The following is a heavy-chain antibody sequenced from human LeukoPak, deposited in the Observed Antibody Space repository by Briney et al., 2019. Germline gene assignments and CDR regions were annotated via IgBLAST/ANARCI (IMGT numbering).Heavy chain of an antibody. D-gene: IGHD3-22*01. CDR1: GRSFSGYY. J-gene: IGHJ4*02. Sequence: PSETLSLTCAVYGRSFSGYYWSWIRQPPGKGLEWIGEINHSGSTNYNPSLKSRVTISVDTSKNQFSLKLSSVTAADTAVYYCAKDNTPMIVVVIPYHFDYWGQGTLVTVSS. CDR3: AKDNTPMIVVVIPYHFDY. V-gene: IGHV4-34*01. CDR2: INHSGST.